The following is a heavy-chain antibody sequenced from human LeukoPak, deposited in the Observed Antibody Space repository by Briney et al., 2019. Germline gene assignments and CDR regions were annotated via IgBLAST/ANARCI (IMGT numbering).Heavy chain of an antibody. CDR2: ISSSSSTI. Sequence: GGSLRLSCATSGFTFSSYSMNWVRQAPGKGLEWVSYISSSSSTIYYADSVKGRFTISRDNAKNSLYLQMNSLRAEDTAVYYCGAGYYYYMDVWGKGTTVTVSS. V-gene: IGHV3-48*01. CDR3: GAGYYYYMDV. J-gene: IGHJ6*03. CDR1: GFTFSSYS.